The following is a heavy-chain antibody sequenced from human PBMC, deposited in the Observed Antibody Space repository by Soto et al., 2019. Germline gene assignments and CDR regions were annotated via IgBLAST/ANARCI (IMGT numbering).Heavy chain of an antibody. CDR1: GGSISSGDYY. V-gene: IGHV4-30-4*01. Sequence: QVQLQESGPGLVKPSQTLSLTCTVSGGSISSGDYYWSWIRQPPGKGLEWIGYIYYSGSTYYNPSLKSRVTISVDTSRNQFSLKLSSVTAADTAVYYCARVGGFGATTIDYWGQGTLVTVSS. CDR2: IYYSGST. D-gene: IGHD3-10*01. CDR3: ARVGGFGATTIDY. J-gene: IGHJ4*02.